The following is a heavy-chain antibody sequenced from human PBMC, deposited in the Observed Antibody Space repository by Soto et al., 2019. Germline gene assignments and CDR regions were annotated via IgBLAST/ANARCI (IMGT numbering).Heavy chain of an antibody. CDR2: IKSKADGGII. CDR3: TTDPGGST. CDR1: GFTFNNAW. V-gene: IGHV3-15*01. Sequence: EVQLVESGGGLVKPGGSLRLSCAASGFTFNNAWMTWVRQAPGKGLEWVGRIKSKADGGIIDYAAPVRCRFTISRDDSKNTVYLQMNGLKTEDTAMNSCTTDPGGSTWGQGKMVTVSS. J-gene: IGHJ3*01.